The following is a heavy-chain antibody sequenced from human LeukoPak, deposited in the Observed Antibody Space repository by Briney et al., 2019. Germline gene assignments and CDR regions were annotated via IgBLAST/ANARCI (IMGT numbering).Heavy chain of an antibody. CDR3: ARDFYCTNGVCYDY. CDR1: GFTFSSYS. J-gene: IGHJ4*02. Sequence: PGGSLRLSCAASGFTFSSYSMNWVRQAPGKGLGWVSSLSSSGDYIYYADSVEGRFTISRDNAKNSLYLQMNSLRAEDTAVYYCARDFYCTNGVCYDYWGQGTLVTVSS. D-gene: IGHD2-8*01. V-gene: IGHV3-21*01. CDR2: LSSSGDYI.